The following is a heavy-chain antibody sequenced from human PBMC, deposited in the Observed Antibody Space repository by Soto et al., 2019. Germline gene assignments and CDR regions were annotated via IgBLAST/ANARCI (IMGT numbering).Heavy chain of an antibody. CDR2: ISSSGTTI. CDR3: ARTTVFIVGASGWLDP. D-gene: IGHD1-26*01. J-gene: IGHJ5*02. Sequence: EVQLVESGGGLVQPGGSLRLSCAASEFTFSTYEMNWVRQAPGKGLEWVSYISSSGTTIYYADSVKGRFTISRDNAKKSLYLQMNSLRAEDTAVYYCARTTVFIVGASGWLDPWGQGTLVTVSS. CDR1: EFTFSTYE. V-gene: IGHV3-48*03.